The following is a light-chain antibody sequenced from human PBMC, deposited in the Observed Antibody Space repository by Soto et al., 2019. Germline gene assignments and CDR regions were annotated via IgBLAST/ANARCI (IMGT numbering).Light chain of an antibody. V-gene: IGKV3-11*01. J-gene: IGKJ5*01. CDR1: QSVHTF. CDR3: HQRSNWPPDT. CDR2: GAS. Sequence: EIVMTQSPDTLSLSPGEGASLSCRASQSVHTFLAWYQQKPGQPPRLLIYGASTRATGVSARFSGSGSGTDFTLTISSLEPEDFAVYYCHQRSNWPPDTFGQGTRLEI.